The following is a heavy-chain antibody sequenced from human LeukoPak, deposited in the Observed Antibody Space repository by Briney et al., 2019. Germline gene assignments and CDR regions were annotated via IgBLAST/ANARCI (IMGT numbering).Heavy chain of an antibody. CDR3: ARDKGSYSSSWLHFQN. CDR2: INWNGGST. D-gene: IGHD6-13*01. J-gene: IGHJ1*01. CDR1: GFTFDDYG. Sequence: GGSLRLSCAASGFTFDDYGMRWVRQAPGKGLEWVSGINWNGGSTGYADSVKGRFTISRDNAKNSLYLQMNGLRAEDTALYYCARDKGSYSSSWLHFQNWGQGTLVTVSS. V-gene: IGHV3-20*04.